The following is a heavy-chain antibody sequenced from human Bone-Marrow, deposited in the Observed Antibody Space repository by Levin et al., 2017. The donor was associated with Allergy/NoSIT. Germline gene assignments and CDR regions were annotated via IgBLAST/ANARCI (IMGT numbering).Heavy chain of an antibody. J-gene: IGHJ4*02. CDR2: IRGHGDTT. CDR1: GFSLSDYG. CDR3: ASRPGADPYYFDY. D-gene: IGHD7-27*01. Sequence: PGESLKISCVISGFSLSDYGTSWVRQAPGKGLEWVSSIRGHGDTTYYADSVKGRFTISRDNSKNTLYLQMTNLRAEDTALYYCASRPGADPYYFDYWGQGTLVTVSS. V-gene: IGHV3-23*01.